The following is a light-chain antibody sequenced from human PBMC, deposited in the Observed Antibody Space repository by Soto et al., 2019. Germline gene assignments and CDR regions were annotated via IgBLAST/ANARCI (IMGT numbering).Light chain of an antibody. CDR3: QQDEKWPPIT. CDR1: QSVNSI. V-gene: IGKV3-15*01. CDR2: GAS. J-gene: IGKJ5*01. Sequence: EIVMTQSPGTLSVSPGERAILSCSASQSVNSILAGYQQKPGQAPRRLIYGASTRATGIPARLRGSGSGTEFTLSIISLQSEDFAVYYWQQDEKWPPITFGQGTRLEIK.